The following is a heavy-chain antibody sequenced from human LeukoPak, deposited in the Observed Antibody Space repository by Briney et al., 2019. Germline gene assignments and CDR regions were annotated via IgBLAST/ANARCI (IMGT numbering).Heavy chain of an antibody. CDR1: GGSIGSSPYY. D-gene: IGHD1-7*01. CDR3: VRQSSTGSTGNWFDP. CDR2: IYYTGTT. V-gene: IGHV4-39*01. J-gene: IGHJ5*02. Sequence: SETLSLTCTVSGGSIGSSPYYWGWIRQSPGQGLEWIGSIYYTGTTYYNPSLKSRVTISVDTSKNQFSLKLTFVTAADTAVYHCVRQSSTGSTGNWFDPWGQGTLVTVSS.